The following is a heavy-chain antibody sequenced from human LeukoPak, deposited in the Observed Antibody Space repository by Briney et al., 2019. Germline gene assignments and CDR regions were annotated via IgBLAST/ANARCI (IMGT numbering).Heavy chain of an antibody. Sequence: PGGTLRLSCAASGFTFSSYGMSWVRQAPGKGLEWVSAISGSGGSTYYADSVKGRFTISRDNAKNSLYLQMNSLRAEDTAVYYCARDDAIVATKRFDYWGQGTLVTVSS. D-gene: IGHD5-12*01. CDR1: GFTFSSYG. J-gene: IGHJ4*02. CDR2: ISGSGGST. V-gene: IGHV3-23*01. CDR3: ARDDAIVATKRFDY.